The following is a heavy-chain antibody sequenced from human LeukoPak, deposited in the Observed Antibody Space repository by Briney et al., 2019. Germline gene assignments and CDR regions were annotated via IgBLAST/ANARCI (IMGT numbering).Heavy chain of an antibody. Sequence: SETLSLTCTVSGGSISSYYWSWIRQPPGKGLEWIGYIYYSGSTNYNPSLKSRVTISVDTSKNQFSLKLSSVTAADTAVYYCARRGISQGYYMDVWGKGTTVTIPS. CDR2: IYYSGST. J-gene: IGHJ6*03. CDR1: GGSISSYY. V-gene: IGHV4-59*01. D-gene: IGHD6-13*01. CDR3: ARRGISQGYYMDV.